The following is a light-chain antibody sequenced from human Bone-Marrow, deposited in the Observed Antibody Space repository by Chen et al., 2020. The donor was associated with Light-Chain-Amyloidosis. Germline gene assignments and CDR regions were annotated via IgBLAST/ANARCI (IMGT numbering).Light chain of an antibody. V-gene: IGLV2-14*01. CDR3: SSYTITNTLV. J-gene: IGLJ1*01. Sequence: QSALTQPASVSGSPGQSITISCTGTSSDVGGDNHVSWYQQHPAKAPKLMIYEVTNRPSLVPDLFSGSKSDNTAALTISGLQTEDEADYFCSSYTITNTLVFGSGTRAT. CDR1: SSDVGGDNH. CDR2: EVT.